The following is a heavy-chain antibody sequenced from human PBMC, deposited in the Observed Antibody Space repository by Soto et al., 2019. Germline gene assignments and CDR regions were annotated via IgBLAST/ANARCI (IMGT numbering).Heavy chain of an antibody. V-gene: IGHV4-39*01. D-gene: IGHD6-19*01. Sequence: QLQLQESGPGLVKPSETLSLTCTVSGGSISSSSYYWGWIRQPPGKGLEWTGSIYYSGSTYYNPSLKSRVTISVDTSKNQFSLKLSSVTAADTAVYYCARQDSSGWYLGYWGQGTLVTVSS. CDR2: IYYSGST. CDR3: ARQDSSGWYLGY. CDR1: GGSISSSSYY. J-gene: IGHJ4*02.